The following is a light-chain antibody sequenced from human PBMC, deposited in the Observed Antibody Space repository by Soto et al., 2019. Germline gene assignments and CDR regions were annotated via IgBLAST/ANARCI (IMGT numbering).Light chain of an antibody. Sequence: VVMTLSHDSLSVTPGKRSYKSCRSSHSLVYSDGNIYLFSFQQRPGQSPRRLISKVSDRDSGVPDRFSGSGSATHFTLKIISVQAPDVGTYYCMQGTHWPPITFGQGTRLEIK. J-gene: IGKJ5*01. V-gene: IGKV2-30*01. CDR3: MQGTHWPPIT. CDR2: KVS. CDR1: HSLVYSDGNIY.